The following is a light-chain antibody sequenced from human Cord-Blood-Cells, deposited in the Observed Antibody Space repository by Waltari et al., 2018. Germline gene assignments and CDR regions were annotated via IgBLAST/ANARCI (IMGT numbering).Light chain of an antibody. CDR1: QSISSY. Sequence: DIQMTQSPSSLSASVGDRVTITCRASQSISSYLNWYQQKPGKAPKLLIYAASSLQSGVPSRFSGSRSGTDFTLTISSLQPEDFATYYCQQSYSTPLPTFGQGTKVEIK. J-gene: IGKJ1*01. CDR3: QQSYSTPLPT. CDR2: AAS. V-gene: IGKV1-39*01.